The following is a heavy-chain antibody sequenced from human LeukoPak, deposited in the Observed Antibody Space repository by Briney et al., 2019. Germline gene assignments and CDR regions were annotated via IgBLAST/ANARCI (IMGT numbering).Heavy chain of an antibody. CDR3: AKLLGPVTIYDS. D-gene: IGHD2/OR15-2a*01. Sequence: GESLKISCEASGFTFSGNWMSWVRQAPGKGLEWVASINPEASQKLYVDSVKGRFTISRDNTKSSLYLQMNSLGAEDTAMYYCAKLLGPVTIYDSWGQGTRVTVTS. CDR1: GFTFSGNW. J-gene: IGHJ4*02. V-gene: IGHV3-7*01. CDR2: INPEASQK.